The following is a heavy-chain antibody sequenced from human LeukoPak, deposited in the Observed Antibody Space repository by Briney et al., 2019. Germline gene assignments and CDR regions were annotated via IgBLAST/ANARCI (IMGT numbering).Heavy chain of an antibody. CDR1: GGSFSGYY. V-gene: IGHV4-34*01. CDR3: ARGDIVVVTAIRWFDP. D-gene: IGHD2-21*02. Sequence: SETLSLTCAVYGGSFSGYYWSWIRQPPGEGLEWIGEINHSGSTNYNPSLKSRVTISVDTSKNQFSLKLSSVTAADTAVYYCARGDIVVVTAIRWFDPWGQGTLVTVSS. CDR2: INHSGST. J-gene: IGHJ5*02.